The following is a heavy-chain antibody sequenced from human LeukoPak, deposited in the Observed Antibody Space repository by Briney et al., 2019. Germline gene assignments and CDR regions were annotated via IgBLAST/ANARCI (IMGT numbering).Heavy chain of an antibody. V-gene: IGHV4-31*03. CDR3: ARRDGYNIDAFDI. J-gene: IGHJ3*02. CDR2: IYYSGST. D-gene: IGHD5-24*01. Sequence: SSETLSLTCSVSGGSISSGGYYWSWIRQHPGKGLEWIGYIYYSGSTYYNPSLKSRVTISVDTSKNQFSLKLSSVTAADTAVYYCARRDGYNIDAFDIWGQGTLVTVSS. CDR1: GGSISSGGYY.